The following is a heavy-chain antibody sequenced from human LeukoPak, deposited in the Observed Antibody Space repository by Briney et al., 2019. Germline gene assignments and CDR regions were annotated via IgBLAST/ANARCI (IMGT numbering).Heavy chain of an antibody. CDR3: ARLLLWYSSSSLWAFDI. CDR2: IYYSGST. J-gene: IGHJ3*02. Sequence: SETLFLTCTVSGGPISSGGYYWSWIRQHPGKGLEWIGYIYYSGSTYYNPSLKSRVTISVDTSKNQFSLKLSSVTAADTAVYYCARLLLWYSSSSLWAFDIWGQGTMVTVSS. CDR1: GGPISSGGYY. D-gene: IGHD6-6*01. V-gene: IGHV4-31*03.